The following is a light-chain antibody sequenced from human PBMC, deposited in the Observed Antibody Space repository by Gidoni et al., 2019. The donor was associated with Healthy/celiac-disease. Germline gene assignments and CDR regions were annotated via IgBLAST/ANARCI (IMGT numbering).Light chain of an antibody. Sequence: QSVLTQPRSEYGTPGQRVTISCSGSSSNIGSKTVNWYQQLPGTAPKLLIYSNNQRPSGVPDRFSGSKSGTSASLAISGLQSDDEADYYCAAWDDSREVFGGGTKLTVL. CDR1: SSNIGSKT. V-gene: IGLV1-44*01. CDR3: AAWDDSREV. CDR2: SNN. J-gene: IGLJ2*01.